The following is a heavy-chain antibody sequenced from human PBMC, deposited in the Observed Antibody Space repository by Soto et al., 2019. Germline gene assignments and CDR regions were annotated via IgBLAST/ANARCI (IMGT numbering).Heavy chain of an antibody. Sequence: QVQLQESGPGLVEPSETLSLTCTVSSDSIAGENWWSWVRQPPGLGLEWIREVFHTGGTNYNPSLKSRVTMEVDKSKNQFALKLISATAADTAVYYCARVFSSASGWMYYFDFWGQGTLVSVSS. J-gene: IGHJ4*02. D-gene: IGHD6-19*01. CDR1: SDSIAGENW. V-gene: IGHV4-4*02. CDR3: ARVFSSASGWMYYFDF. CDR2: VFHTGGT.